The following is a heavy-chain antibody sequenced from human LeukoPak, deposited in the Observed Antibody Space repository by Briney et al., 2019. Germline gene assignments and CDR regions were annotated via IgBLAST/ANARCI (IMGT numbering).Heavy chain of an antibody. J-gene: IGHJ4*02. Sequence: GGSLRLSCAASGFMFSSYGMHWVRQAPGKGLEWVAFIRYDGTNKYYADSEKGRFTISRDNSKKTLYLEMNSLRAEDTAVYYCAKVGSGWYGVDYWGQGTLVTVSS. CDR3: AKVGSGWYGVDY. CDR1: GFMFSSYG. CDR2: IRYDGTNK. V-gene: IGHV3-30*02. D-gene: IGHD6-19*01.